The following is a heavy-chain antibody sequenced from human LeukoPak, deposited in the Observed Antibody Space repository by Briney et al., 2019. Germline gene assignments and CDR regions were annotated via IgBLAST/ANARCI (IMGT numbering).Heavy chain of an antibody. CDR1: GYTFSTYG. V-gene: IGHV1-18*01. CDR3: ARSDLATITAGPFEY. D-gene: IGHD5-24*01. J-gene: IGHJ4*02. CDR2: ISGHQGNT. Sequence: ASVKVSCKASGYTFSTYGFTWVRQAPGQGLEWMGWISGHQGNTQYAQTFQGRVTMTTDTSTSTAYIDLRSLRSDDTDIYFCARSDLATITAGPFEYWGQGTPVAVSS.